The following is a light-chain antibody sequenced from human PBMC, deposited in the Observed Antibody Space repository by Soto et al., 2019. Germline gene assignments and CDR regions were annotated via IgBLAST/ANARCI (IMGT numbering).Light chain of an antibody. CDR2: DAS. V-gene: IGKV1-5*01. J-gene: IGKJ1*01. CDR3: QQYYSYWT. CDR1: QSIGRW. Sequence: IPMTRSASTLTASVGDTFTVTCRASQSIGRWLAWYQQKPGQAPKLLIFDASTLENGVPARFSGSRSGPEFSLTISSLQPDDFATYYCQQYYSYWTFGQGTKVDIK.